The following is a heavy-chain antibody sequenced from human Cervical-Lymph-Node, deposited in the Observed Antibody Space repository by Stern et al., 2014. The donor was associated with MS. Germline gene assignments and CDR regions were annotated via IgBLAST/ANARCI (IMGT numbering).Heavy chain of an antibody. CDR1: GYTFTTYP. V-gene: IGHV7-4-1*02. CDR3: ARLAYTSAYYGERLHLFDY. Sequence: VQLVQSGSELKKPGASVKVSCKASGYTFTTYPMNWVRQAPGQGLEWMGWISTDTGNPTYVQGFTGRFVFSLDTSVSTAYLQISSLKADDTAVYYCARLAYTSAYYGERLHLFDYWGQGTLVAVSS. D-gene: IGHD6-19*01. CDR2: ISTDTGNP. J-gene: IGHJ4*02.